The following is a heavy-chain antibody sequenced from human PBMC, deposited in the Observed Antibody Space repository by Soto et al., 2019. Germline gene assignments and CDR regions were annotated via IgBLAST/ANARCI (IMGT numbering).Heavy chain of an antibody. V-gene: IGHV3-33*01. CDR3: AREPVGPDYAMDV. CDR2: LGFDGGGR. Sequence: GGSLRLSCAASGFTFSSYGMHWVLQTPGKGLEWVAVLGFDGGGRYYADSVKGRFTISRDNSKNTLDLQMDSLRVEDTALYYCAREPVGPDYAMDVWGQGTTVTVSS. D-gene: IGHD1-26*01. CDR1: GFTFSSYG. J-gene: IGHJ6*02.